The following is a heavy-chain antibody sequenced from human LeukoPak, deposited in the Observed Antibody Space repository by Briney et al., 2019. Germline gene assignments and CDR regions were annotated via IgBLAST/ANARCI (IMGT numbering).Heavy chain of an antibody. CDR2: INWNGGST. CDR3: ARERGDPDYYYYYYMDV. CDR1: GFTFDDYG. Sequence: GGSLRLSCAASGFTFDDYGMSWVRQAPGKGLEWVSGINWNGGSTGYADSVKGRFTISRDNAKNSLYLQMNSLRAEDTALYYCARERGDPDYYYYYYMDVWGKGTTVTVSS. J-gene: IGHJ6*03. D-gene: IGHD2-21*01. V-gene: IGHV3-20*04.